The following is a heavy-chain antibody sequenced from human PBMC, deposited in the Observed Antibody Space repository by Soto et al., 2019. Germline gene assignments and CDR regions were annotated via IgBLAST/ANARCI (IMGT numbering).Heavy chain of an antibody. V-gene: IGHV4-30-4*01. J-gene: IGHJ4*02. CDR3: ATISLYNWNYYFDY. CDR2: IYYSGST. D-gene: IGHD1-7*01. Sequence: SETLSLTCTVSGGSISSGDYYWSWIRQPPGKGLEWIGYIYYSGSTYYNPSLKSRITISVDTSKNQFSLKLSSVTAADTAVYYCATISLYNWNYYFDYWGQGTLVTVSS. CDR1: GGSISSGDYY.